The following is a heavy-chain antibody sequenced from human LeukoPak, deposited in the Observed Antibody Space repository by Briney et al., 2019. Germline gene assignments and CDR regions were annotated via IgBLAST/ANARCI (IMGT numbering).Heavy chain of an antibody. CDR3: ARARGPAAMLDWFDP. CDR1: NGSFSVYY. D-gene: IGHD2-2*01. CDR2: ISQSGST. J-gene: IGHJ5*02. Sequence: SETLSLTCAVYNGSFSVYYWSWIRQPPGKGLEWIGEISQSGSTNYKSSLKSRVTISTDTSKNHTSLKLTSVTAGDTAVYYCARARGPAAMLDWFDPWSQGTLVIVSS. V-gene: IGHV4-34*01.